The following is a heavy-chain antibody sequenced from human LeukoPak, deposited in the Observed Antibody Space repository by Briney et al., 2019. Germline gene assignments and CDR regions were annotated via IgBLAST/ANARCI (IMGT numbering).Heavy chain of an antibody. CDR2: INWNGGST. CDR3: ARGLHYDILTGYSISDY. Sequence: GGSLRLSCAASGFTFDGYGMSWVRQAPGKGLEWVSGINWNGGSTGYADSVKGRFTISRDNAKNSLYLQMNSLRAEDTALYYCARGLHYDILTGYSISDYWGQGTLVTVSS. D-gene: IGHD3-9*01. V-gene: IGHV3-20*04. CDR1: GFTFDGYG. J-gene: IGHJ4*02.